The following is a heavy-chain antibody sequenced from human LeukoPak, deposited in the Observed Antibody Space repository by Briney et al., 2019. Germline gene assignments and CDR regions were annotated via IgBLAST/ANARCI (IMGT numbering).Heavy chain of an antibody. J-gene: IGHJ6*03. D-gene: IGHD5-18*01. CDR1: GFTFSSYA. CDR2: ISYDGSNK. CDR3: LGSGCVDTAMVSGYYYMDV. Sequence: PGRSLRLSCAASGFTFSSYAMHWVRQAPGKGLEWVAVISYDGSNKYYADSVKGRFTISRDNSKNTLYLQMNSLRAEDTAVYYCLGSGCVDTAMVSGYYYMDVWGKGTTVTVSS. V-gene: IGHV3-30*01.